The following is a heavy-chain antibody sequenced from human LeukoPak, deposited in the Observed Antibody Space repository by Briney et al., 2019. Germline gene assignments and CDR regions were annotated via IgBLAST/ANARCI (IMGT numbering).Heavy chain of an antibody. CDR1: GFTFSDYY. D-gene: IGHD5-18*01. CDR3: AKGRAGYSYGDAFDI. Sequence: GGSLRLSCAASGFTFSDYYMSWIRQAPGKGLEWVSYISSFDSTIYYADSVKGRFTISRDNSKNTLYLQMNSLRPEDTAVYYCAKGRAGYSYGDAFDIWGQGTMVTVSS. J-gene: IGHJ3*02. V-gene: IGHV3-11*04. CDR2: ISSFDSTI.